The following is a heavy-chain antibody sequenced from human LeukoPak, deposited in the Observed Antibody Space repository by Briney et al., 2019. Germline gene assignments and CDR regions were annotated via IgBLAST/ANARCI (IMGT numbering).Heavy chain of an antibody. CDR1: AFTFSSYA. Sequence: GGSLRLSCAASAFTFSSYAMHWVRQAPGKGLEWVAVISYDGSNKYYADSVKGRFTISRDNSKNTLYLQMNSLRAEDTAVYYCARDNSQLLYLYDYWGQGTLVTVSS. J-gene: IGHJ4*02. CDR3: ARDNSQLLYLYDY. V-gene: IGHV3-30-3*01. D-gene: IGHD2-2*02. CDR2: ISYDGSNK.